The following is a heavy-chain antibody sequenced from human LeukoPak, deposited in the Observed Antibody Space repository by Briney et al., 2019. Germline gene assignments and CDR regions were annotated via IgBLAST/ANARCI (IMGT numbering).Heavy chain of an antibody. CDR2: INPDSGGT. V-gene: IGHV1-2*02. J-gene: IGHJ5*02. D-gene: IGHD3-10*01. CDR1: GYTFTDYY. CDR3: ARPYGSGTFGFDP. Sequence: GASVKVSCKTSGYTFTDYYIHWVRQAPGQGLEWMGWINPDSGGTNSAQRFQGRVTMTRDTSISTAYMELTRLTSDDTAVYYCARPYGSGTFGFDPWGQGTLVTVSS.